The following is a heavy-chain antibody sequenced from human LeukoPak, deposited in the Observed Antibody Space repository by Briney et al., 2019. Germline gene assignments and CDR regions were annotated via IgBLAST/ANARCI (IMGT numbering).Heavy chain of an antibody. Sequence: SETLSLTCAVYGGSFSGYYWSWIRQPPGKGLEWIGEINHSGSTNYNPSLKSRVTISVDTSKNQFSLKLSSVTAADTAVYYCARASSSTSLANWLDPWGQGTLVTVPS. V-gene: IGHV4-34*01. CDR2: INHSGST. D-gene: IGHD2-2*01. CDR3: ARASSSTSLANWLDP. J-gene: IGHJ5*02. CDR1: GGSFSGYY.